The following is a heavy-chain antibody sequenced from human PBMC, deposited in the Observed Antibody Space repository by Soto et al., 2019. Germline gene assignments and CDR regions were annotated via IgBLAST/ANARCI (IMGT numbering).Heavy chain of an antibody. CDR2: IDWDDDK. Sequence: SGPTLVNPTQTLTLTCTFSGFSLSTSGMCVSWIRQPPGKALEWLALIDWDDDKYYSTSLKTRLTISKDTSKNQVVLTMTNMEPVDTATYYCARMPTYDFWSGYRYYYGMDVWGQGTTVTVSS. J-gene: IGHJ6*02. CDR1: GFSLSTSGMC. CDR3: ARMPTYDFWSGYRYYYGMDV. V-gene: IGHV2-70*01. D-gene: IGHD3-3*01.